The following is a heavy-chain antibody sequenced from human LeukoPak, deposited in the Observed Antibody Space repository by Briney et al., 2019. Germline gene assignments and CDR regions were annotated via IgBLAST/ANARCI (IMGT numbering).Heavy chain of an antibody. CDR3: LKDRLGTGDY. Sequence: TGGSLRLSCSASGFTFSSYAMHWVRQAPGEGLEYVSSITSNGDTTYYTDSVKGRFTISRDNSKNTLYLQMSSLRAEDTAVYYCLKDRLGTGDYWGQGTLVSVSS. J-gene: IGHJ4*02. D-gene: IGHD7-27*01. V-gene: IGHV3-64D*06. CDR2: ITSNGDTT. CDR1: GFTFSSYA.